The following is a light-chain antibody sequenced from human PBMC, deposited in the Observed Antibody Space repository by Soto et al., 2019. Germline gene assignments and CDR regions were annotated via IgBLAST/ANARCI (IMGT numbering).Light chain of an antibody. CDR1: QSVSSN. J-gene: IGKJ5*01. CDR2: GAS. V-gene: IGKV3D-15*01. CDR3: QQYNNWIT. Sequence: EVVLKQSPATVSVSPGERATLSCRASQSVSSNLAWYQQKPGQAPRLLIYGASTRATGIPARFSGSGSGTEFTLTISSLQSEDFAVYYCQQYNNWITFGQGTRLEI.